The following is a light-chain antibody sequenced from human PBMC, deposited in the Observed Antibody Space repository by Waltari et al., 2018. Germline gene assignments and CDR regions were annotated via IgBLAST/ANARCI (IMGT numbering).Light chain of an antibody. V-gene: IGKV2-30*02. J-gene: IGKJ2*01. CDR2: KVS. CDR1: QSLVQSDGNTC. Sequence: DVVMTQSPLSLAVTLGQPASTSSWSRQSLVQSDGNTCLNWFHQRPGQSPRRLIYKVSNRESGVPDRFSGSGSGTDFTLKISRVEAEDVGIYYCLQSSQWPYAFGQGTKLEIK. CDR3: LQSSQWPYA.